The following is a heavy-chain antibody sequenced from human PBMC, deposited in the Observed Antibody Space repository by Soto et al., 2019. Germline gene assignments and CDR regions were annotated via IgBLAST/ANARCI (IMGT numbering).Heavy chain of an antibody. Sequence: SETLSLTCTVSGGSISSGGYYWSWIRQHPGKGLEWIGYIYYSGSTYYNPSLKSRVTISVDTSKNQFSLKLSSVTAADTAVYYCARAPRVTTGHYGMDVWGQGTTVTVSS. J-gene: IGHJ6*02. CDR1: GGSISSGGYY. CDR2: IYYSGST. CDR3: ARAPRVTTGHYGMDV. D-gene: IGHD4-17*01. V-gene: IGHV4-31*03.